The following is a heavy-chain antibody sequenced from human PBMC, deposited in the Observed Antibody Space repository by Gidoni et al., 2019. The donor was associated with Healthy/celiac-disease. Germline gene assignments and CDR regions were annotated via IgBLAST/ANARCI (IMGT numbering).Heavy chain of an antibody. D-gene: IGHD3-22*01. J-gene: IGHJ4*02. CDR3: ASWPRGRYYDSSGYHYYFDY. CDR2: IYHSGST. Sequence: QVQLQESGPGLVKPSGPLSLTCPVSGGSISSSTWWSWVRQPPGKGLEWIGEIYHSGSTNYNPSLKSRVTISVDKSKNQFSLKLSSVTAADTAVYYCASWPRGRYYDSSGYHYYFDYWGQGTLVTVSS. CDR1: GGSISSSTW. V-gene: IGHV4-4*02.